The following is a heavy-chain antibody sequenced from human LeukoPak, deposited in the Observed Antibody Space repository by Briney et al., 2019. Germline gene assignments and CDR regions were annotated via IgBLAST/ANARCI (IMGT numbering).Heavy chain of an antibody. CDR2: IRSKVYGGTP. CDR3: TRDQTPYY. CDR1: GFTFGDYA. V-gene: IGHV3-49*04. J-gene: IGHJ4*02. Sequence: GGSLRLSCTASGFTFGDYAMTWVRQTPGKGLEWVGFIRSKVYGGTPEYAASVKGRFTISRDDSKGIAYLQMNSLKTEDTAVYYCTRDQTPYYWGQGTLVTVSS.